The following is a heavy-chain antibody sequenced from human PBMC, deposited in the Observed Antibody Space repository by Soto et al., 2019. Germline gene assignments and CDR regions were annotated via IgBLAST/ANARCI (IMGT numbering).Heavy chain of an antibody. Sequence: QVHLVQSETEVKEPGASVKVSCKTSASTFTGYTINWVRQAPGQGLEWMGWISSLNGNTDYARKFTGRLTMTTNTSATTADMELKNLRSDDTAVYFCARGTVTSGRWFGPWGQGTLVTVSS. D-gene: IGHD4-17*01. CDR2: ISSLNGNT. CDR1: ASTFTGYT. V-gene: IGHV1-18*04. CDR3: ARGTVTSGRWFGP. J-gene: IGHJ5*02.